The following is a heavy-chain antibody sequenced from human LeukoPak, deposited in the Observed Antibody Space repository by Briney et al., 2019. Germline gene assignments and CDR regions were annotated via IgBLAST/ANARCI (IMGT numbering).Heavy chain of an antibody. CDR3: ARDLGYGDYGY. CDR1: GYSFANFG. CDR2: ISAYNGHT. J-gene: IGHJ4*02. Sequence: AASVKVSCKASGYSFANFGISWVRQAPGQGLEWMGWISAYNGHTKYAQNLQGRHTMTTDTSTSTAYMELRSLRSDDTAVYYCARDLGYGDYGYWGQGTLVTVSS. V-gene: IGHV1-18*01. D-gene: IGHD4-17*01.